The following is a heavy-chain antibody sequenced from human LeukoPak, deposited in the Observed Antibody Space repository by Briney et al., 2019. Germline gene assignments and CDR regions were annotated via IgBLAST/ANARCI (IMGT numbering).Heavy chain of an antibody. CDR2: IVVGSGNT. CDR1: GFTFTSSA. Sequence: SVKVSCKASGFTFTSSAVQWVRQARGQRLEWIGWIVVGSGNTNYAQKFQERVTITRDMSTSTAYMELSSLRSEDTAVYYCAAEGQSIAAAGTPGMDVWGQGTTVTVSS. CDR3: AAEGQSIAAAGTPGMDV. D-gene: IGHD6-13*01. J-gene: IGHJ6*02. V-gene: IGHV1-58*01.